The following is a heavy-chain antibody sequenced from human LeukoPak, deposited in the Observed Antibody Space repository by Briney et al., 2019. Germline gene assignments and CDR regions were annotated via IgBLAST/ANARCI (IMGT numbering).Heavy chain of an antibody. J-gene: IGHJ6*02. D-gene: IGHD4-11*01. V-gene: IGHV1-18*01. CDR3: AREVTHHVYYGMDV. CDR1: GGTFSSYA. Sequence: ASVNVSCKASGGTFSSYAISWVRQAPGQGLEWMGWISAYNGNTNYAQKFQGRVTMTTDTSTSTAYMELRSLRSDDTAVYFCAREVTHHVYYGMDVWGQGTTVTVSS. CDR2: ISAYNGNT.